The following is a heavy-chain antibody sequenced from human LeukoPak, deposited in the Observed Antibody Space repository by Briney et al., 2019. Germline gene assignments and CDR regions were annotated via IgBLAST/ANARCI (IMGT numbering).Heavy chain of an antibody. V-gene: IGHV1-46*01. CDR1: GYSFTSYY. CDR2: INPSDGST. CDR3: ARSAYTYSSYFDR. D-gene: IGHD5-18*01. J-gene: IGHJ4*02. Sequence: ASVKVSCKASGYSFTSYYMHWVRQAPGQGLEWMGIINPSDGSTSYPQRFQGRVTMTRDTSTSTVYMELSSLISEDSALYYCARSAYTYSSYFDRWGQGTLVTVSS.